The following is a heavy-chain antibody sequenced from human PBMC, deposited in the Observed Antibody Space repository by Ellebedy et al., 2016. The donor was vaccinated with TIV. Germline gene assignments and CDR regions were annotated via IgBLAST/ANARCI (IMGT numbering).Heavy chain of an antibody. CDR3: ARVNRTAMARIDY. CDR2: IYYSGST. Sequence: MPSETLSLTCTVSGGSISSGGYYWSWIRQHPGKGLEWIGYIYYSGSTYYNPSLKSRVTISVDTSKNQFSLKLSSVTAADTAVYYCARVNRTAMARIDYWGQGTLVTVSS. J-gene: IGHJ4*02. D-gene: IGHD5-18*01. CDR1: GGSISSGGYY. V-gene: IGHV4-31*03.